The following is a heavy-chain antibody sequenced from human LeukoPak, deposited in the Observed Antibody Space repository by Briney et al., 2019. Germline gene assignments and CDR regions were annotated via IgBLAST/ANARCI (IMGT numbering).Heavy chain of an antibody. CDR1: GGSISSGSYY. CDR3: XRQRVGDWAAFGI. J-gene: IGHJ3*02. Sequence: PSETLSLTCTVSGGSISSGSYYWSWVRQPAGKGLEWIGRIYPTGSTNYNPSLKSRFTMSVDTSKNQFSLKLSSLTAADTAGHXXXRQRVGDWAAFGIWGQGTMVTVSS. D-gene: IGHD2-21*02. V-gene: IGHV4-61*02. CDR2: IYPTGST.